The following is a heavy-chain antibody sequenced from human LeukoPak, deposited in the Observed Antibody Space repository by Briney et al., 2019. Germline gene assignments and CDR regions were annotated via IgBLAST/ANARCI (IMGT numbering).Heavy chain of an antibody. CDR2: IWSGGRHQ. CDR3: ARRDY. CDR1: GFTFSSYG. J-gene: IGHJ4*02. V-gene: IGHV3-33*01. Sequence: GRSLRLSCAASGFTFSSYGMHWVRQAPGKGLEWVAVIWSGGRHQYYADSVKGRFTISRDNSKNTLDLQMNSLRAEDTAVYYCARRDYWGQGTLVTVSS.